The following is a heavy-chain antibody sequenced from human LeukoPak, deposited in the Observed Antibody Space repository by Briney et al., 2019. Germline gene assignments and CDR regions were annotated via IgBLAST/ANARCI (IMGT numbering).Heavy chain of an antibody. D-gene: IGHD3-16*01. CDR3: ARVLDLSKRGLDAFDI. J-gene: IGHJ3*02. CDR2: VYYSGST. CDR1: GGSISSYF. Sequence: PSETLSLTCTVSGGSISSYFWGWIRQPPGTGLEWFGYVYYSGSTNYNPSLKSRVTISVDTSKKQFSLKLSSATAADTAVYYCARVLDLSKRGLDAFDIWGQGTMVTVSS. V-gene: IGHV4-59*01.